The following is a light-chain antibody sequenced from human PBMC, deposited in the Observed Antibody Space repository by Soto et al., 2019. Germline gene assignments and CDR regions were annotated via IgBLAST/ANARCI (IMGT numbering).Light chain of an antibody. V-gene: IGLV1-40*01. Sequence: QSVLTQPPSVSGAPGQRVTISCTGSSSNIGADYDVQWYQQVPGTAPKLLIYGNTNRPSGVPDRFSGSISGTSASLAISGLQAEDEADYYRQSHDSSLSAPVVFGGGTQLTVL. CDR1: SSNIGADYD. CDR3: QSHDSSLSAPVV. J-gene: IGLJ2*01. CDR2: GNT.